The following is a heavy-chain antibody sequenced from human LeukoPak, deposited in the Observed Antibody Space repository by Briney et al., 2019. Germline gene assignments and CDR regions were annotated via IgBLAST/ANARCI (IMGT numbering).Heavy chain of an antibody. CDR3: ARRMTLRTDSAFDI. Sequence: SETLSLTCTVSGGSISTYYWNWIRQPPGKGLEWIGYIYYSGTTNYKPSLKSRVIMSVDTSKNQFSLKLRSVSAADTAVYYCARRMTLRTDSAFDIWGQGTMLTVSS. J-gene: IGHJ3*02. V-gene: IGHV4-59*01. CDR1: GGSISTYY. D-gene: IGHD1-1*01. CDR2: IYYSGTT.